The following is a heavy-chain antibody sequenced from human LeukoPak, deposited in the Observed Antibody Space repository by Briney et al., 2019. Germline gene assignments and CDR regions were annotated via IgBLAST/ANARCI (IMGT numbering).Heavy chain of an antibody. CDR3: ARGSGGYYDSGRRYYYGMDV. V-gene: IGHV3-21*01. CDR1: GFTFSSYS. CDR2: ISRSSSYI. J-gene: IGHJ6*02. D-gene: IGHD3-22*01. Sequence: GGSLRLSCAASGFTFSSYSMNWVRQATGKGLEWVSSISRSSSYIYYADSVKGRFTISRDNAKNSLYLQMNSLRAEDTAVYYCARGSGGYYDSGRRYYYGMDVWGQGTTVTVSS.